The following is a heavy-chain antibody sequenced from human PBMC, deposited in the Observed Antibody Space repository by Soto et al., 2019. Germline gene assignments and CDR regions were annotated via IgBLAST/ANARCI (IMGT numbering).Heavy chain of an antibody. D-gene: IGHD6-19*01. CDR1: GGTFSSYA. J-gene: IGHJ4*02. Sequence: SVKVSCKASGGTFSSYAISWVRRAPGQGLEWMGGIIPIFGTANYAQKFQGRVTITADESTSTAYMELSSLRSEDTAVYYCARDSTYSSGWQAYWGQGTLVTVSS. CDR3: ARDSTYSSGWQAY. V-gene: IGHV1-69*13. CDR2: IIPIFGTA.